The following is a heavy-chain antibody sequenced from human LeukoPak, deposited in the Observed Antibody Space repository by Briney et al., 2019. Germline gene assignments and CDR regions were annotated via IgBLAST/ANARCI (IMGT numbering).Heavy chain of an antibody. CDR1: GFAFNTYA. CDR2: ISGVGPGT. CDR3: ARGGLGTSCFN. J-gene: IGHJ4*02. D-gene: IGHD2-2*01. V-gene: IGHV3-23*01. Sequence: PGGSLRLACAASGFAFNTYAMTWVRHAPGKGLEWVSSISGVGPGTYYADSVKGRFTISRDNSKNTLYLQMDSLRTEDTAVYFCARGGLGTSCFNWGQGTLVTVSS.